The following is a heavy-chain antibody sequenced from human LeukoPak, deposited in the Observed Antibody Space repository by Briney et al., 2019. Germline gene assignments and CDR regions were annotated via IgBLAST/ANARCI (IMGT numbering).Heavy chain of an antibody. CDR3: AKDIHPGLDSGASCCFDY. J-gene: IGHJ4*02. V-gene: IGHV1-18*01. CDR1: GYTFSGHG. Sequence: GASVKVSCKTSGYTFSGHGITWVRQAPGQGPEWMGWVSGYNGDTNYAKSVRGRVTMTTDTSTNTAYMELRSLRSDDTAVYYCAKDIHPGLDSGASCCFDYWGQGTPVTVSS. D-gene: IGHD3-22*01. CDR2: VSGYNGDT.